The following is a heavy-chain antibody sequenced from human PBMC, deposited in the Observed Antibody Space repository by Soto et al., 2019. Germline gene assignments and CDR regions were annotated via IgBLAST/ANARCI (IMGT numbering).Heavy chain of an antibody. D-gene: IGHD5-18*01. CDR3: AKVAGVETGGTVGGLDT. J-gene: IGHJ5*02. CDR2: SPYDGSHK. Sequence: XGSLRVTWKTAWFSFSSYAMHWVRQAPGKGLQWVGVSPYDGSHKFYGESVKGRFTISRDNSKNTLYLQMPSLKTEDTGIYYCAKVAGVETGGTVGGLDTWAQGTLVTVSS. CDR1: WFSFSSYA. V-gene: IGHV3-30*18.